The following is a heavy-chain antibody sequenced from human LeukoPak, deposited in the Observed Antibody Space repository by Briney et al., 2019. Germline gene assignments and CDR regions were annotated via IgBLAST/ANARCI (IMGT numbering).Heavy chain of an antibody. CDR1: GGSMSSYY. J-gene: IGHJ4*02. V-gene: IGHV4-59*08. CDR2: IYNSGST. Sequence: PSETLSLTCTVSGGSMSSYYWTWLRQPPGKELEWIGYIYNSGSTYYNPSLRSRITISVDTSKNQFSLKLTSVSAADTAVYYCARRRASGFGELLDFWGQGTLVTVSS. CDR3: ARRRASGFGELLDF. D-gene: IGHD3-10*01.